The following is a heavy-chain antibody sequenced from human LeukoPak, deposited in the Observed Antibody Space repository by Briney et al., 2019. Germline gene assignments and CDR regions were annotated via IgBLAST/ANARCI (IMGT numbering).Heavy chain of an antibody. J-gene: IGHJ4*02. CDR1: GYTFTSYG. CDR2: ISAYNGDT. V-gene: IGHV1-18*01. Sequence: ASVKVSCKASGYTFTSYGISWVRQAPGRGLEWMGWISAYNGDTNYAQKLQGRVTMTTDTSTSTAYMELRSLRSDDTAVYYCARADIRAIASSGWYGFDYWGQGTLVTVSS. CDR3: ARADIRAIASSGWYGFDY. D-gene: IGHD6-19*01.